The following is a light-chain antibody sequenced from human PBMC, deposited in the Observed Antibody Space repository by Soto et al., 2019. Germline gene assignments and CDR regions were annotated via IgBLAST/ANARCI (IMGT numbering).Light chain of an antibody. J-gene: IGKJ4*01. CDR1: QDISGR. CDR2: GAS. CDR3: KQCYSPHLS. Sequence: DLQITQSPSSLSVYIGAIVIITFRSSQDISGRLNWYQQTRGRVPKLLIYGASNLESGVPSRFSGSGSGTDFTLTISGLQTEDFASYYCKQCYSPHLSFGGGTKVDIK. V-gene: IGKV1-39*01.